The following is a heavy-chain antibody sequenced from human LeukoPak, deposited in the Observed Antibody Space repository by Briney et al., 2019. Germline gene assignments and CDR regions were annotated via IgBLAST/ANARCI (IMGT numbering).Heavy chain of an antibody. J-gene: IGHJ1*01. D-gene: IGHD6-13*01. CDR3: ASHIAAGDQTRYFQF. CDR1: GFTFNTHA. V-gene: IGHV3-53*01. Sequence: GGSLRLSCTASGFTFNTHAMSWVRQAPGKGLEWVSFIYTVGTTYYADSVRGRFTISRDTSKNTVSLQMNSLGVDDTAMYYCASHIAAGDQTRYFQFWGQGTLVSVSS. CDR2: IYTVGTT.